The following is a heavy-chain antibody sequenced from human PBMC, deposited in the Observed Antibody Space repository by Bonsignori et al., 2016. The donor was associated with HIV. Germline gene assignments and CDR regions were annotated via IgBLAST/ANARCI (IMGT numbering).Heavy chain of an antibody. CDR3: ARGPQQMVEGDAFHI. D-gene: IGHD2-15*01. Sequence: WVRQAPGQGLEWMGWISTYTGQTNYVQKLQGRVTMTADTSTSTAYMELRSLRSDDTAVYYCARGPQQMVEGDAFHIWGQGTMVTVSS. CDR2: ISTYTGQT. V-gene: IGHV1-18*01. J-gene: IGHJ3*02.